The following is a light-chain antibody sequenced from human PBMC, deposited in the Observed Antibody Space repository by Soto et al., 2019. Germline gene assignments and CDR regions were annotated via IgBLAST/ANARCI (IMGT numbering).Light chain of an antibody. Sequence: QSVLTQPASVSGSPGQSITISCTGSSSDVGGYGYVSWYQQHPGKAPKLIIYEVTKRPSGVSRRFSGSKSVNTASLTISGLQADDEAAYYCTSYTNTSLLRTVFGTGTKVTLL. V-gene: IGLV2-14*01. CDR3: TSYTNTSLLRTV. CDR2: EVT. J-gene: IGLJ1*01. CDR1: SSDVGGYGY.